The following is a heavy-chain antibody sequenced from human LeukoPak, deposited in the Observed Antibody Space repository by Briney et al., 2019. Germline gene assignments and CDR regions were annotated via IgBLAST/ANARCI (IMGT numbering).Heavy chain of an antibody. D-gene: IGHD4/OR15-4a*01. V-gene: IGHV1-2*02. J-gene: IGHJ4*02. CDR1: GYTSTVHY. CDR2: IKPDSGAT. Sequence: ASVTVSCKASGYTSTVHYMHWLRQAPGQGLEWMGWIKPDSGATNFAQNFQGRVTMTSDTSINTAYMELSSLTSDDTAMYYCARDHDYGPDYWGQGTLVTVSA. CDR3: ARDHDYGPDY.